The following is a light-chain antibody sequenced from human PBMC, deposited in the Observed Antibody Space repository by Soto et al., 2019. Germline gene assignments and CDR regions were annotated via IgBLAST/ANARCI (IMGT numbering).Light chain of an antibody. CDR1: QSISNW. J-gene: IGKJ1*01. V-gene: IGKV1-5*01. CDR3: QQYNSYST. Sequence: DIQMTQSPSTLSASVGDRVTITCRASQSISNWLAWYQQKPGKAPKLLIYDASSLDSGVPSRFSGSGSGTEFTLTITCLQPDDFAAYYCQQYNSYSTFGQGTKVEIK. CDR2: DAS.